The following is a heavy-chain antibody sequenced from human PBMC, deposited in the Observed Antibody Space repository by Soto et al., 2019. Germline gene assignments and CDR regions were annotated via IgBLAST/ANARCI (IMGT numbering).Heavy chain of an antibody. Sequence: GGAGKVTCKASGYTCTSYALHWVRQAPGQRLEWIGSINADNGNTKYSQKFQGRVTITRDTSASTAYMELSSLRSEDTAVYYCARVKGPYSSGWYLDYWGQGTLVTVSS. CDR2: INADNGNT. V-gene: IGHV1-3*01. J-gene: IGHJ4*02. CDR3: ARVKGPYSSGWYLDY. D-gene: IGHD6-19*01. CDR1: GYTCTSYA.